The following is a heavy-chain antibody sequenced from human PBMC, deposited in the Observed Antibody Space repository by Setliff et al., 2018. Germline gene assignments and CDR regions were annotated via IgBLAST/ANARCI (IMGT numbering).Heavy chain of an antibody. D-gene: IGHD3-16*02. CDR3: ANGVWGSYRYTDAFDI. J-gene: IGHJ3*02. CDR1: GGSISSSNW. CDR2: IYHSGST. Sequence: PSETLSLTCAVSGGSISSSNWWSWARQPPGKGLEWIGEIYHSGSTNYNPSLKSRVTISVDKSKNQFSLKLSSVTAADTAVYYCANGVWGSYRYTDAFDIWGQGTMVTVSS. V-gene: IGHV4-4*02.